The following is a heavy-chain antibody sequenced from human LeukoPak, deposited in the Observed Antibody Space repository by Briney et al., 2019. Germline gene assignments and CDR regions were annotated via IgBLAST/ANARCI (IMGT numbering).Heavy chain of an antibody. CDR1: GYSISSGYY. V-gene: IGHV4-38-2*01. D-gene: IGHD6-13*01. CDR3: ARHAGMAAGDY. CDR2: IYHSGST. J-gene: IGHJ4*02. Sequence: SETLSLTYAVSGYSISSGYYWGWIRQPPGKGLEWIGTIYHSGSTYYNPPLKSRVTISVDTSKNQFSLKLSSVTAADTAVYYCARHAGMAAGDYWGQRTLVTVSS.